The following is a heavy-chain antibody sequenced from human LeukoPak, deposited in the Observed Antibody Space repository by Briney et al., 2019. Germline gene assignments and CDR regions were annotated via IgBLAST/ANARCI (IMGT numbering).Heavy chain of an antibody. CDR3: AGRDLTIVTTRGFVY. V-gene: IGHV3-64*01. CDR1: GFTFSSYA. Sequence: GGSLRLSCAASGFTFSSYAMHWVRQAPGKGLEYVSAISSNGGSTYYANSVKGRFTISRDNSKNTLYLQMGSLRAEDTAVYYCAGRDLTIVTTRGFVYWGQGTLVTVSS. CDR2: ISSNGGST. J-gene: IGHJ4*02. D-gene: IGHD4-11*01.